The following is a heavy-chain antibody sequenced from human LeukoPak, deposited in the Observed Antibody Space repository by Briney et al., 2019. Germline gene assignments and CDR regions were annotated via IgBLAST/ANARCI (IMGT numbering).Heavy chain of an antibody. CDR1: GGTFSSYA. Sequence: ASVKVSCRASGGTFSSYAISWVRQAPGQGLEWMGGIIPIFGTANYAQKFQGRVTITTDESTSTAYMELSSLRSEDTAVYYCARDYLDMSSSSWYRYFDYWGQGTPVTVSS. D-gene: IGHD6-13*01. CDR2: IIPIFGTA. V-gene: IGHV1-69*05. CDR3: ARDYLDMSSSSWYRYFDY. J-gene: IGHJ4*02.